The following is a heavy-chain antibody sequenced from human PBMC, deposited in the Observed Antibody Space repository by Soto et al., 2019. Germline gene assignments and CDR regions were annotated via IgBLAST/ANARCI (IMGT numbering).Heavy chain of an antibody. CDR1: GFTFSSYA. CDR2: ISGSGGST. CDR3: AKDLYSSSWYREADDAFDI. V-gene: IGHV3-23*01. D-gene: IGHD6-13*01. Sequence: GGSLRLSCAASGFTFSSYAMSWVRQAPGKGLEWVSAISGSGGSTYYADSVKGRFTISRDNSKNTLYLQMNSLRAEDTAVYYCAKDLYSSSWYREADDAFDIWGQGTMVTVSS. J-gene: IGHJ3*02.